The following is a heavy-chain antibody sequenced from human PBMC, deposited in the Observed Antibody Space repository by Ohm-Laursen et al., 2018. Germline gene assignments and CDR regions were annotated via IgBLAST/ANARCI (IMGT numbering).Heavy chain of an antibody. J-gene: IGHJ4*02. Sequence: SETLSLTCTISGGAISSYYWSWIRQPAGTGLEWIGRINIICPNYNPSLKSRVTMSVDTSKNQFSLNLISLTPADTAVYYSAGRGYWGQGTLVTVSS. V-gene: IGHV4-4*07. D-gene: IGHD1-26*01. CDR2: INIICP. CDR3: AGRGY. CDR1: GGAISSYY.